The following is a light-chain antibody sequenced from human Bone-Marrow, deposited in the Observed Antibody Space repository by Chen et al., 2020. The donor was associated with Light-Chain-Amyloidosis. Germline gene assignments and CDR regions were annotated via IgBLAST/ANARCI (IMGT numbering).Light chain of an antibody. V-gene: IGLV3-25*03. CDR2: RDT. CDR3: QSADSSGTYEVI. CDR1: DLPTKY. Sequence: SYELTQPPPVSVSPGPTARITCSGDDLPTKYAYWYQQKPAQATVLVIHRDTERTSGISERFSGSSSGTTATLTISGVQAEDEADYHCQSADSSGTYEVIFGGGTKLTGL. J-gene: IGLJ2*01.